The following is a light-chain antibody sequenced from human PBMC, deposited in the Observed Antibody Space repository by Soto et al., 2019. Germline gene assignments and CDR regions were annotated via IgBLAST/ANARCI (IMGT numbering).Light chain of an antibody. CDR1: QSVSSN. V-gene: IGKV3-15*01. J-gene: IGKJ4*01. CDR3: QQYNNWPPPLT. CDR2: GAS. Sequence: DIVMTRSPATLSVSPGERATLSCRASQSVSSNLAWYQQKPGQAPRLLIYGASTRATGIPARFSGSGSGTEFTLTISSLQSEDFAVYYCQQYNNWPPPLTFGGGTKVEIK.